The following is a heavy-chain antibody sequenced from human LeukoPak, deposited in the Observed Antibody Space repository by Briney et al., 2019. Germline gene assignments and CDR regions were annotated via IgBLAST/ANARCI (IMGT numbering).Heavy chain of an antibody. Sequence: GGSLSLSCAASGFTLSSYSMSWVRQPPGKGLGWVSYISGHSSTKYYADSVKGRFTISRDNAKNSLYLQMDSLRAEDTAVYYCARDVREWGGYYFNYWGQGTLVTVPS. V-gene: IGHV3-48*01. J-gene: IGHJ4*02. CDR1: GFTLSSYS. CDR2: ISGHSSTK. CDR3: ARDVREWGGYYFNY. D-gene: IGHD3-10*01.